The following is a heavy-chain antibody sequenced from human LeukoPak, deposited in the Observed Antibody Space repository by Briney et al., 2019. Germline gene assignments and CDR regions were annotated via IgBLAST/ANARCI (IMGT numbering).Heavy chain of an antibody. J-gene: IGHJ3*02. CDR1: GFTFSSYS. Sequence: GGSLRLSCAAPGFTFSSYSMNWVRQAPGKGLEWVSYISSSSSYIYYADSVKGRFTISRDNAKNSLYLQMNSLRAEDTAVYYCAREVVRGAPTPFDIWGQGTMVTVSS. D-gene: IGHD3-10*01. CDR3: AREVVRGAPTPFDI. CDR2: ISSSSSYI. V-gene: IGHV3-21*01.